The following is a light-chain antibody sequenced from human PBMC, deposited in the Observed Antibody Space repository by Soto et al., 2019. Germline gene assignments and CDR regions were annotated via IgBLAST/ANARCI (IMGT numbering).Light chain of an antibody. Sequence: DIQMTQSPSSLSASVGDRVTITCRASQSISTNLIRYQQKPGEAPKPLIYIASSLYSGVPSRFSGSGSGTDFTLTITSLQPEDFATYYCQQGYTNPITFGQGTRLEIK. V-gene: IGKV1-39*01. CDR1: QSISTN. CDR2: IAS. J-gene: IGKJ5*01. CDR3: QQGYTNPIT.